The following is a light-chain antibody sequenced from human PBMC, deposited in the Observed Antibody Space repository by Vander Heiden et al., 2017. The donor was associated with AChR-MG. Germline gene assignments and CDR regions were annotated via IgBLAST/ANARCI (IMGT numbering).Light chain of an antibody. V-gene: IGLV1-47*01. J-gene: IGLJ3*02. CDR2: RNN. Sequence: QSVLTQPPSPSETPGQRVTTSCSRAHSCTGSSAVCWYQQVPGTAPQLLIYRNNQRPSGVPDRYSGSKSGASVSLAISGLRSEDEADYFCAAWDDSLSGPVFGGGTKLTVL. CDR3: AAWDDSLSGPV. CDR1: HSCTGSSA.